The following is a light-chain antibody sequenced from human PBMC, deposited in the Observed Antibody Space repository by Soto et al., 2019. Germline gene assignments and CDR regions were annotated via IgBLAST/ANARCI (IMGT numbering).Light chain of an antibody. CDR2: DAS. CDR3: QQYSHLIT. J-gene: IGKJ5*01. CDR1: QDISNY. V-gene: IGKV1-33*01. Sequence: DIQMTQSPSSLSASVGDRVTISFQASQDISNYLNWYKQKLGQAPKLLIYDASNLETGVPSRFSGSGSGTDFTFTISSLQPEDIATYYCQQYSHLITFGQGTRLEI.